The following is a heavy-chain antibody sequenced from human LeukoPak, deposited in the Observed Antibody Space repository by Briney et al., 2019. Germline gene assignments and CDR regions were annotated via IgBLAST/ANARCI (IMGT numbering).Heavy chain of an antibody. Sequence: GGSLRLSCAASGLTFSSYDMHWVRQAPGKGLEWVSAICTAGDTSYPASLKGGFTIYRENAKNSMSLQMSCLRAGDTAVYYCARGYDSSGPFDYWGQGNLVTVSS. V-gene: IGHV3-13*01. CDR1: GLTFSSYD. CDR2: ICTAGDT. J-gene: IGHJ4*02. D-gene: IGHD3-22*01. CDR3: ARGYDSSGPFDY.